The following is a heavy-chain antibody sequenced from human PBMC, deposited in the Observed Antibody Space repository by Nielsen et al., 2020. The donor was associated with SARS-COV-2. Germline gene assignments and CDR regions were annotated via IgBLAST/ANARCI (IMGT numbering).Heavy chain of an antibody. Sequence: WIRQPPGKRLEWIGEINHSGSTNYNPSLKSRVTISVDTSKNQFSLKLSSVTAADTAVYYCARFGGIVVVGAAISGEGFFDYWGQGTLVTVSS. D-gene: IGHD2-15*01. V-gene: IGHV4-34*01. J-gene: IGHJ4*02. CDR3: ARFGGIVVVGAAISGEGFFDY. CDR2: INHSGST.